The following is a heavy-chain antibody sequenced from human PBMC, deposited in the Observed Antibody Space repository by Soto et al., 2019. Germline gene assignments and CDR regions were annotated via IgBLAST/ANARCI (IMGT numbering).Heavy chain of an antibody. V-gene: IGHV3-9*01. CDR3: AKDRLWFGELPDAFDI. CDR2: ISWNSGSI. D-gene: IGHD3-10*01. Sequence: EVQLVESGGGLVQPDRSLRLSCAASGFTFDDYAMHWVRQAPGKGLEWVSGISWNSGSIGYADSVKGRFTISRDNAKNSLYLQMNSLRAEDTALYYCAKDRLWFGELPDAFDIWGQGTMVTVSS. CDR1: GFTFDDYA. J-gene: IGHJ3*02.